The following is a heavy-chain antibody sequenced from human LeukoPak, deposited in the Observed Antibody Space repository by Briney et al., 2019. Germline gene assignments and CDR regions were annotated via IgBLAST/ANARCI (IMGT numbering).Heavy chain of an antibody. CDR2: IRGSGGST. CDR1: GFTFSSYA. CDR3: AKGVFSGSYNYFDY. Sequence: GGSLRLSCAASGFTFSSYAMSWVRQAPGKGLEWVSAIRGSGGSTYYADSVKGRFTISRDNSKNTLFLQMNSLRAEDTAAYYCAKGVFSGSYNYFDYWGQGTLVTVSS. J-gene: IGHJ4*02. D-gene: IGHD1-26*01. V-gene: IGHV3-23*01.